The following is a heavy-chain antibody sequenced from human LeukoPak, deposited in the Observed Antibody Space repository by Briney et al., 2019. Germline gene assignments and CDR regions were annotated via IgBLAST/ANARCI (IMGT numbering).Heavy chain of an antibody. V-gene: IGHV1-2*02. CDR1: GYTFTGYY. D-gene: IGHD3-3*01. J-gene: IGHJ6*03. CDR2: INPNSGGT. CDR3: ARHGPWSGYPRNYYYYMDV. Sequence: GASVKVSCKASGYTFTGYYMHWVRQAPGQGLEWMGWINPNSGGTNYAQKFQGRVTMTRDTSISTAYMELSRPRSDDTAVYYCARHGPWSGYPRNYYYYMDVWGKGTTVTVSS.